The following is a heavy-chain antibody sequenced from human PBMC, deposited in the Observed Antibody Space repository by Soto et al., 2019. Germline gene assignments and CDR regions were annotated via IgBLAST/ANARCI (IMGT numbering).Heavy chain of an antibody. D-gene: IGHD2-2*01. Sequence: GSLRLSCAASGFTFSSYSMNWVRQAPGKGLEWVSSISSSSSYIYYADSVKGRFTISRDNAKNSLYLQMNSLRAEDTAVYYCPRDPPGYYSSCSPIDYSGHGTLVTVAS. CDR1: GFTFSSYS. V-gene: IGHV3-21*01. J-gene: IGHJ4*01. CDR2: ISSSSSYI. CDR3: PRDPPGYYSSCSPIDY.